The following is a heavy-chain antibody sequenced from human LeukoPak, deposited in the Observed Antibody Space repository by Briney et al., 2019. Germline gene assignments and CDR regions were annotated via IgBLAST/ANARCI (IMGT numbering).Heavy chain of an antibody. J-gene: IGHJ4*02. V-gene: IGHV4-59*01. CDR3: ARDPGPILTGYYAPYYFDY. Sequence: PSETLSLTCTVSGGSISSYYGSWIRQPPGKGREGIGYIYYRGSTNYNRSLKSRVTISLDTSKNQFSLKLSSVTAADTAVYYCARDPGPILTGYYAPYYFDYWGQGTLVTVSS. D-gene: IGHD3-9*01. CDR2: IYYRGST. CDR1: GGSISSYY.